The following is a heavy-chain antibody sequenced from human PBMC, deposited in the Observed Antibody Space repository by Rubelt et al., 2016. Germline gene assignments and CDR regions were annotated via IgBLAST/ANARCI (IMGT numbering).Heavy chain of an antibody. CDR3: SGHGGTSAG. V-gene: IGHV3-66*04. Sequence: GGLVKPGGSLRLSCTVSGFTFSDAWMSWVRQAPGKGLEWVSDLRGDGRTFYANSVKGRFIISRDNSKNTLYLQMNSLRAEDTAVYYCSGHGGTSAGWGQGTLVTVTS. CDR2: LRGDGRT. J-gene: IGHJ4*02. CDR1: GFTFSDAW. D-gene: IGHD6-25*01.